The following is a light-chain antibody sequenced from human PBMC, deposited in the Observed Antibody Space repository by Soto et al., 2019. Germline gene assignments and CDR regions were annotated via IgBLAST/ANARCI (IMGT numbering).Light chain of an antibody. CDR3: FSYAGSSTYV. V-gene: IGLV2-23*01. CDR1: SSDVGSYNL. J-gene: IGLJ1*01. CDR2: EDS. Sequence: QSALTQPASVSGSPGQSITISCTGTSSDVGSYNLVSWYQQHPGKAPKLMTYEDSKRPSGVSNRFSGSKSGNTASLTISGLQAEDEADYYCFSYAGSSTYVFGTGTKVTVL.